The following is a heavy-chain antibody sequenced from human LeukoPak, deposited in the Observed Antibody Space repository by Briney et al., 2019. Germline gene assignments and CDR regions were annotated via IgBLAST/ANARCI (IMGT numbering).Heavy chain of an antibody. D-gene: IGHD3-22*01. CDR1: GASISSSAYY. V-gene: IGHV4-39*02. Sequence: PSETLSLTCTVSGASISSSAYYWGWIRQPPGKGLEWVGSLYDSGRMYHNPSLKSRVTISVDTSKNHFSLPLSSVTAADTAVYYCASLYYYDSSGSSFDYWGQGTLVTVSS. J-gene: IGHJ4*02. CDR3: ASLYYYDSSGSSFDY. CDR2: LYDSGRM.